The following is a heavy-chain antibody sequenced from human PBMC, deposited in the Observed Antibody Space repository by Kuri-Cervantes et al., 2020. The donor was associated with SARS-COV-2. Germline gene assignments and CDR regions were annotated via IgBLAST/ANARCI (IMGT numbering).Heavy chain of an antibody. D-gene: IGHD2-8*02. J-gene: IGHJ4*02. CDR3: AREQTGETRAFDY. CDR1: GGSFSGYY. Sequence: ESLKISCAVYGGSFSGYYWSWIRQPPGKGLEWIGEINHSGSTNYNPSLKSRVTISVDTSKNQFSLKLSSVTAADTAVYYCAREQTGETRAFDYWGQGTLVTVSS. V-gene: IGHV4-34*01. CDR2: INHSGST.